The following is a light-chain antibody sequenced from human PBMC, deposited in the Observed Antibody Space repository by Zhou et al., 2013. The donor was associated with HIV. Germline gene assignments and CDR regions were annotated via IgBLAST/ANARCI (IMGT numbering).Light chain of an antibody. J-gene: IGKJ4*01. V-gene: IGKV3-20*01. CDR3: QQYGSSPLT. CDR1: QSVSSTY. Sequence: EIVLTQSPGTLSLSPGERATLSCRASQSVSSTYLAWYQQKPGQAPRLLIYGASSRATGIPGRFSAGGSGTDFTLTISRLEPEDFALYYCQQYGSSPLTFGGGTKGGDQT. CDR2: GAS.